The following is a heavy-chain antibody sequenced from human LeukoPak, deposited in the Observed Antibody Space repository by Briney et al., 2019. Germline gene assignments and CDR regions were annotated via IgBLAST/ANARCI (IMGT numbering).Heavy chain of an antibody. D-gene: IGHD5-24*01. CDR2: ISYNGNT. CDR1: GDSISSNNYF. Sequence: PSETLSLTCTVSGDSISSNNYFWGWICQPPGKGLEWIGEISYNGNTNYNPSLKSRVTISVDTSKNQFSLKLSSVTAADTAVYYCARRRDGYNSLFDYWGQGTLVTVSS. CDR3: ARRRDGYNSLFDY. V-gene: IGHV4-39*07. J-gene: IGHJ4*02.